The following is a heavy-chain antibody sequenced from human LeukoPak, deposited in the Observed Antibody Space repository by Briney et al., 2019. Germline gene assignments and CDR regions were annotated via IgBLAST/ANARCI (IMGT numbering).Heavy chain of an antibody. CDR1: GFTFANSG. J-gene: IGHJ6*02. D-gene: IGHD2-15*01. CDR2: IFVGSGDT. Sequence: SVTVSCKASGFTFANSGMQWVRQARGQRLEWIGWIFVGSGDTNYAQKLQERVSLTRDLSTSTAYLELRSLRSDDTAVYYCVADKYCSGDSCYFYYYDMDVWGQGTTVTVSS. V-gene: IGHV1-58*02. CDR3: VADKYCSGDSCYFYYYDMDV.